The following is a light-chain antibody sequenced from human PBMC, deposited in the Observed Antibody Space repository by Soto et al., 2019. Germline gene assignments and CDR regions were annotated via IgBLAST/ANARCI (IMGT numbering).Light chain of an antibody. CDR3: QQYDDLPIT. CDR2: AAS. J-gene: IGKJ5*01. V-gene: IGKV1-27*01. CDR1: QGIRNY. Sequence: DIQMTQSPSSLSASVGDGVTITCRASQGIRNYLAWYQQKPGKVPKLLIFAASTLQSGVPSRFSAGGSGTDFTLTINSLQPEDVATYYCQQYDDLPITFGQGTRLEIK.